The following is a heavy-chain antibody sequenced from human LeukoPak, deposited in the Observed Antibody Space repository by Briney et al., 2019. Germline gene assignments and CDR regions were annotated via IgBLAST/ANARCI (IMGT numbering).Heavy chain of an antibody. V-gene: IGHV3-30*02. CDR2: IHYDGSNN. D-gene: IGHD6-13*01. CDR1: GFTFSSYA. Sequence: GGSLRLSCAASGFTFSSYAMHWVRQAPGKGLELVAFIHYDGSNNYYADSVKGRFTISRDNSKNTLYLQMNTLRADDTAVYYCAKDHGSSDWYYFDYWGQGTLVTVSS. CDR3: AKDHGSSDWYYFDY. J-gene: IGHJ4*02.